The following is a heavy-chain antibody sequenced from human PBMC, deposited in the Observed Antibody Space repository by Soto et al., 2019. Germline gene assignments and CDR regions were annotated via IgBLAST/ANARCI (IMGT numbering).Heavy chain of an antibody. CDR3: ARDKATVTTYDPRFSRPQGFDP. CDR2: INPNSGGT. V-gene: IGHV1-2*02. J-gene: IGHJ5*02. CDR1: GYTFTGYY. Sequence: GASVKVSCKASGYTFTGYYMHWVRQAPGQGLEWMGWINPNSGGTNYAQKFQGRVTMTRDTSISTAYMELSRLRSDDTAAYYCARDKATVTTYDPRFSRPQGFDPWGQGTLVTVSS. D-gene: IGHD4-17*01.